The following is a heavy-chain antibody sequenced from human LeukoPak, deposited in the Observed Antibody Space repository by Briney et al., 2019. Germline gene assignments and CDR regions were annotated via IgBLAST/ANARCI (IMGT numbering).Heavy chain of an antibody. CDR2: IYYSGST. J-gene: IGHJ6*03. D-gene: IGHD2-15*01. V-gene: IGHV4-39*01. Sequence: SETLSLTCTVSGGSISSSSYYWGWIRQPPGKGLEWIGSIYYSGSTYYNPSLKSRVTISVDTSKNQFSLKLSSVTAADTAVYYCARHLGIGSWAVYYYYYMDVWGRGTTVTVSS. CDR3: ARHLGIGSWAVYYYYYMDV. CDR1: GGSISSSSYY.